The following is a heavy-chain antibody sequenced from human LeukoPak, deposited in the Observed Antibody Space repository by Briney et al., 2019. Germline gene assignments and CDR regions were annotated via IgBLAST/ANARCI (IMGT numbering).Heavy chain of an antibody. CDR2: INHSGST. J-gene: IGHJ3*02. CDR1: GGSFSGYY. V-gene: IGHV4-34*01. CDR3: ARVRLGHSAFDI. Sequence: SETLSLTCAVYGGSFSGYYWSWFRQPPGKGLEWIGEINHSGSTDYNPSLKSRVTISVDTSKNQFSLKLSSVTAADTAVYYCARVRLGHSAFDIWGQGTMVTVSS. D-gene: IGHD3-9*01.